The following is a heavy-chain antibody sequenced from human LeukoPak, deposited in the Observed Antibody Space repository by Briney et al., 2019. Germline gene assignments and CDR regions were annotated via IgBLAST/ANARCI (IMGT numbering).Heavy chain of an antibody. D-gene: IGHD3-10*01. CDR2: ISSSGST. J-gene: IGHJ5*02. V-gene: IGHV4-61*02. CDR1: GDSISSGDYY. Sequence: PSETLSLTCTVSGDSISSGDYYWSWIRQPAGKGLEWIGRISSSGSTNYNPSLKSRVTISVDTSKNQFSLKLSSVTAADTAVYYCARWFGEFWFDPWGQGTLVTVSS. CDR3: ARWFGEFWFDP.